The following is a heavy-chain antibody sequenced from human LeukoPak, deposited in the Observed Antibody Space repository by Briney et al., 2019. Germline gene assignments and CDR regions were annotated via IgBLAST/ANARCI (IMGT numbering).Heavy chain of an antibody. Sequence: SVKVSCKASGGTFSSYAINWVRQAPGQGLEWMGGIIPIFGTANYAQKFQGRVTITADESTSTAYMELSSLRSEDTAVYYCARGGGLNYYDSSGYYSPFDYWGQGTLVTVSS. CDR3: ARGGGLNYYDSSGYYSPFDY. CDR2: IIPIFGTA. CDR1: GGTFSSYA. V-gene: IGHV1-69*01. J-gene: IGHJ4*02. D-gene: IGHD3-22*01.